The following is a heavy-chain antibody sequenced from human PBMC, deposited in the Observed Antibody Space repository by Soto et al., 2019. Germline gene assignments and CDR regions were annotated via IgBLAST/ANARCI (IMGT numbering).Heavy chain of an antibody. D-gene: IGHD3-3*01. CDR1: GFSLTTSGVG. J-gene: IGHJ4*02. Sequence: QITLNESGPTPVKPRQTLTLTCTFSGFSLTTSGVGVGWIRQSPGKAPEWLALIFWDDDKRYSPSLKSRLTITKESSKNQVGLTMADLDPADTATYSCAHRVLRAVFGLVTTTAIYFDFWGQGTPVAVSS. CDR3: AHRVLRAVFGLVTTTAIYFDF. CDR2: IFWDDDK. V-gene: IGHV2-5*02.